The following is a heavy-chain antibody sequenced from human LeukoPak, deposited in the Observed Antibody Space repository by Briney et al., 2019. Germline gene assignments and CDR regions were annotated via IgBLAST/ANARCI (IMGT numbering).Heavy chain of an antibody. V-gene: IGHV3-9*03. CDR3: AKDYGSGSYGVSGPNPHFDY. D-gene: IGHD3-10*01. CDR1: GFTFDDYA. Sequence: GGSLRLSCAASGFTFDDYAMHWVRQAPGKGLEWVSGISWNSGSIGYADSVKGRFTISRDNAKNSLYLQMNSLRAEDMALYYCAKDYGSGSYGVSGPNPHFDYWGQGTLVTVSS. J-gene: IGHJ4*02. CDR2: ISWNSGSI.